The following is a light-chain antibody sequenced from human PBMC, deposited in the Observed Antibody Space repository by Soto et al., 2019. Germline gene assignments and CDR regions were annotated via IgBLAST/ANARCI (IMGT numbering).Light chain of an antibody. V-gene: IGKV3-15*01. CDR3: QQYRSWPRT. CDR2: GAS. Sequence: DIVLTQSPGTLSLSPGERAALSCRASQSVNNNLAWYQQKPGQAPRLLIYGASTRATDMPGRFSGRGAGAEFTLTISSLQSEDFAVYYCQQYRSWPRTFGQGTKVDTK. CDR1: QSVNNN. J-gene: IGKJ1*01.